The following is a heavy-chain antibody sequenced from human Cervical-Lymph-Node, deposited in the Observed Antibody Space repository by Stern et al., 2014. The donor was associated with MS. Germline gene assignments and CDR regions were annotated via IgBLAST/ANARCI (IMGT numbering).Heavy chain of an antibody. Sequence: QMQLVQSGAEVKKPGASVKVSCKASGYTFIRYYMHWARQAPGQGIEWMGIISPSGGSTSYAQKFQGRVTMTRDTSTSTVYMELRSLRSDDTAVYYCAREVAGHRLGMMDVWGQGTTVTVSS. D-gene: IGHD6-19*01. CDR3: AREVAGHRLGMMDV. J-gene: IGHJ6*02. CDR2: ISPSGGST. V-gene: IGHV1-46*01. CDR1: GYTFIRYY.